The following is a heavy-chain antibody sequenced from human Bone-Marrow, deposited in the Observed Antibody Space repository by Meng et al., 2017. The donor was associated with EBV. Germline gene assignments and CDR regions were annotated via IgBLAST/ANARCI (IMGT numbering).Heavy chain of an antibody. V-gene: IGHV4-30-4*08. D-gene: IGHD4-17*01. J-gene: IGHJ4*02. CDR1: GCSISSGGYF. Sequence: HHLESGPRRVKPAPLPFLNGAFSGCSISSGGYFCSYTSQPPGKRLEWIRYIYYSGSTYYNPSLKSLVTISVNTTKNLFSLKLSSVPAADTAVYYCAIADDVDYYFDYWGQGTLVTVSS. CDR2: IYYSGST. CDR3: AIADDVDYYFDY.